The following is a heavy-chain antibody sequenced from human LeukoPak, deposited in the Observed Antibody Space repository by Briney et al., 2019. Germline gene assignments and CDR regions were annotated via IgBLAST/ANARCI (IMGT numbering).Heavy chain of an antibody. Sequence: GASVKVSCKASGYTFTSYYMHWVRQAPGQGLEWMGIINPSGGSTSYAQKFQGRVTMTRDMSTSTVYMELSSLRSEDTAVYYCARMYYDILTGYSYYYYYYMDVWGKGTTVTISS. V-gene: IGHV1-46*01. CDR2: INPSGGST. J-gene: IGHJ6*03. D-gene: IGHD3-9*01. CDR3: ARMYYDILTGYSYYYYYYMDV. CDR1: GYTFTSYY.